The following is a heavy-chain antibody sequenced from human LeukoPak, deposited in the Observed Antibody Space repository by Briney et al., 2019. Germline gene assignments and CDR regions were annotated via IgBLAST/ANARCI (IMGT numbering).Heavy chain of an antibody. D-gene: IGHD3-16*01. Sequence: PGGSLRLSCAASGFPFSSHDMHWVRQAPGKALEWVAVIGADGDIYYSASVQGRFTISRENAKNSLFLQMDRLRAGDTAVYYCTRARNGGSFDPWGKGTLVTVSS. V-gene: IGHV3-13*01. J-gene: IGHJ5*02. CDR3: TRARNGGSFDP. CDR2: IGADGDI. CDR1: GFPFSSHD.